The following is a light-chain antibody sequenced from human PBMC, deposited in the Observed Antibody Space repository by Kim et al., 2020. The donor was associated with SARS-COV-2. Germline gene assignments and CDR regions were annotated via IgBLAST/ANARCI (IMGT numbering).Light chain of an antibody. CDR3: QQYDNWQGT. V-gene: IGKV3-15*01. J-gene: IGKJ1*01. Sequence: VAPGASTTRSCRASQTVSTNVAWYQQTPGQAPKLLIVGAPTRATGIPARFSGSGSVIEFTLSINSLQSEDFAVYYCQQYDNWQGTFGQGTKVDIK. CDR1: QTVSTN. CDR2: GAP.